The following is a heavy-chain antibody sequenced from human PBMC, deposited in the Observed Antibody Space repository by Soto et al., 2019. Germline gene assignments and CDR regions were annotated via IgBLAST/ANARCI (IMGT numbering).Heavy chain of an antibody. J-gene: IGHJ6*02. CDR2: ISSSSSYI. D-gene: IGHD6-13*01. Sequence: GGSLRLSCAASGFTFSSYSMNWVRQAPGKGLEWVSSISSSSSYIYYADSVKGRFTISRDNAKNSLYLQMKSLRAEDTAVYYCARDLFPNSYLAAAPSGMDVWGQGTTVPVYS. V-gene: IGHV3-21*01. CDR3: ARDLFPNSYLAAAPSGMDV. CDR1: GFTFSSYS.